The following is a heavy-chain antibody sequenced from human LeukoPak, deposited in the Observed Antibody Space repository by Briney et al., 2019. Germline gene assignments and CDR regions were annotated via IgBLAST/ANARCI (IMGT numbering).Heavy chain of an antibody. CDR1: GFTFSSYA. CDR2: VSGSGVNT. CDR3: AKDMSDFWSGLYYFDY. Sequence: GRSLRLSCAASGFTFSSYAMSWVRQAPGKGLEWVSGVSGSGVNTYYADSVKGRFIISRDNSKDTLYLQMNSLRAEDTAVYYCAKDMSDFWSGLYYFDYWGQGTLVTVSS. J-gene: IGHJ4*02. V-gene: IGHV3-23*01. D-gene: IGHD3-3*01.